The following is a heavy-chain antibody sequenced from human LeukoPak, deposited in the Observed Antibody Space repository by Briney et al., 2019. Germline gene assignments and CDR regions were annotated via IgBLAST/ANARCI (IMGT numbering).Heavy chain of an antibody. Sequence: GGSLRLSCAASGFTFSSYEMNWVRQAPGKGLEWVSYISSSGSTIYYADSVKGRFTISRDNAKNSLYLQMNSLRAEDTAVYYCARAQGYSSGWYRRYYMDVWGKGTTVTVSS. J-gene: IGHJ6*03. CDR1: GFTFSSYE. CDR3: ARAQGYSSGWYRRYYMDV. V-gene: IGHV3-48*03. D-gene: IGHD6-19*01. CDR2: ISSSGSTI.